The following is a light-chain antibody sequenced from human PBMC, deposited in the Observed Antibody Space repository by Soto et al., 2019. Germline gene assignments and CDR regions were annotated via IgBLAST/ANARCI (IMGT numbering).Light chain of an antibody. CDR1: SSDVGGQNH. CDR2: DVT. V-gene: IGLV2-11*01. J-gene: IGLJ2*01. CDR3: CSYAANYNLI. Sequence: QSVLTQPRSESGSPGQSVTISCTGTSSDVGGQNHVSWYQHHPGKAPKLMVYDVTKRPSGVPDRFSGSKSGNTASLTISGLQADDDTDYYCCSYAANYNLIFGGGTKVTVL.